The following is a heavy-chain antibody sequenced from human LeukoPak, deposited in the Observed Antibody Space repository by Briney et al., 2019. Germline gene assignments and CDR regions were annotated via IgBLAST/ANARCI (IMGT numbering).Heavy chain of an antibody. CDR1: GHTFTDYY. J-gene: IGHJ4*01. CDR3: ARDLGGSTGAPWYYFDY. D-gene: IGHD2-2*01. CDR2: INPNTGGT. Sequence: ASVKVSCKASGHTFTDYYFHWVRQVPGQGLECMGWINPNTGGTNYPQKFQGRVTMTRDTSISTAYMELTSLRSDDTAVYYCARDLGGSTGAPWYYFDYWGQGTLVTVSS. V-gene: IGHV1-2*02.